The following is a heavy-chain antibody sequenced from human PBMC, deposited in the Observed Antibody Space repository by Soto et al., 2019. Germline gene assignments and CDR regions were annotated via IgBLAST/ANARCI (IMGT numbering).Heavy chain of an antibody. D-gene: IGHD3-10*01. CDR1: GFTFSSYA. V-gene: IGHV3-23*01. CDR3: AKDRLEVRGVIPPYYFDY. Sequence: GGSLRLSCAASGFTFSSYAMSWVHQAPGKGLEWVSAISGSGGSTYYADSVKGRFTISRDNSKNTLYLQMNSLRAEDTAVYYCAKDRLEVRGVIPPYYFDYWGQGTLVTVSS. CDR2: ISGSGGST. J-gene: IGHJ4*02.